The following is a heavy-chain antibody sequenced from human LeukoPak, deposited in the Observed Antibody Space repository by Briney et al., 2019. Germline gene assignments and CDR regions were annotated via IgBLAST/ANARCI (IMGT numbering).Heavy chain of an antibody. D-gene: IGHD6-13*01. Sequence: VASVKVSCKASGYTFSSYSMNWVRQAPGKGLEWVSSISSSSSYIYYADSVKGRFTISRDNAKNSLYLQMNSLRAEDTAVYYCARPSEYSSSWYLHDAFDIWGQGTMVTVSS. CDR2: ISSSSSYI. V-gene: IGHV3-21*01. CDR1: GYTFSSYS. J-gene: IGHJ3*02. CDR3: ARPSEYSSSWYLHDAFDI.